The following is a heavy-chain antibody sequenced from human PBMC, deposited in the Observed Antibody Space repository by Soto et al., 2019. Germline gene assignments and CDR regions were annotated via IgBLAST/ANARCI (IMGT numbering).Heavy chain of an antibody. CDR3: ARHHAYGDPRVDY. D-gene: IGHD4-17*01. CDR1: GFTVSSNY. CDR2: IYSGGST. Sequence: EVQLVESGGGLVQPGGSLRLSCAASGFTVSSNYMSWVRQAPGKGLEWVSGIYSGGSTYYADSVKGSFTISRDNSKNTLYLQMNSLRAEDTAVYYCARHHAYGDPRVDYWGQGTLVTVSS. J-gene: IGHJ4*02. V-gene: IGHV3-66*04.